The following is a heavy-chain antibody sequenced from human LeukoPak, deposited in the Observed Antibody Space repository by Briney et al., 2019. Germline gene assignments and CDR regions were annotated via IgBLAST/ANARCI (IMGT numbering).Heavy chain of an antibody. CDR2: ISTTWST. V-gene: IGHV4-4*07. CDR1: GGSISRYY. CDR3: ARGRPADGQYLFDY. J-gene: IGHJ4*02. Sequence: PSETLSLTCTVSGGSISRYYWNWIRQSAGKGLEWIGHISTTWSTTYNPSLMSRVTMSLDTSKNQFSLKLSSVTAADTAVYYCARGRPADGQYLFDYWGQGIQVTISP. D-gene: IGHD6-13*01.